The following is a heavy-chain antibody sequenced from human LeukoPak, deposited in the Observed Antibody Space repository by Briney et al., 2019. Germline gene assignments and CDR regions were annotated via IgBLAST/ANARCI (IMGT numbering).Heavy chain of an antibody. J-gene: IGHJ4*02. V-gene: IGHV5-51*01. CDR2: IYPDDSDT. D-gene: IGHD3-22*01. CDR3: ARRSDRSAHFDY. Sequence: GESLKISCKGSGYSFTSYRIGWVRQMPGKGLEWMGIIYPDDSDTTYSPSSQGQVTISVDKSISTAYLRWSSLKASDSAMYYCARRSDRSAHFDYWGRGTLVTVSS. CDR1: GYSFTSYR.